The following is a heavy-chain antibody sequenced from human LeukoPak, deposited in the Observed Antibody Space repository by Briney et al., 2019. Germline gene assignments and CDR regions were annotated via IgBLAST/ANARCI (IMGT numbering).Heavy chain of an antibody. D-gene: IGHD6-6*01. CDR2: IIPIFGTA. CDR1: GGTFSTYA. V-gene: IGHV1-69*13. J-gene: IGHJ4*02. CDR3: ARAAYSSSYAAGY. Sequence: SVKVSCKASGGTFSTYAISWVRQAPGQGLEWMGGIIPIFGTANYAQKFQGRVTITADESTSTAYMELSSLRSEDSAVYYCARAAYSSSYAAGYWGQGTLVTVSS.